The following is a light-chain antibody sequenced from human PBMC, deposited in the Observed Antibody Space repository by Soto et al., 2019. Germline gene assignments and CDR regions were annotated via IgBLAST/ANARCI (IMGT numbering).Light chain of an antibody. Sequence: DIVMTQSPDSLAVSLGERATINCKSSQSILTSSNNKNFLTWYQQKPGQPPKLLISWASTRESGVPDRFSGSGSGTDFPLTISSLQAEDVAVYYCQQYYSIPWTFGQGTKVEIK. CDR3: QQYYSIPWT. V-gene: IGKV4-1*01. CDR2: WAS. J-gene: IGKJ1*01. CDR1: QSILTSSNNKNF.